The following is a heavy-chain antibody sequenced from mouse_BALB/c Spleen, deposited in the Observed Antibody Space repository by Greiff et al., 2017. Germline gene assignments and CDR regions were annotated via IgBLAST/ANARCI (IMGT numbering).Heavy chain of an antibody. J-gene: IGHJ4*01. CDR2: ISSGGSYT. Sequence: EVQRVESGGGLVQPGGSLKLSCAASGFTFSSYGMSWVRQTPDKRLEWVATISSGGSYTYYPDSVKGRFTISRDNAKNTLYLQMSSLKSEDTAMYYCARYDYDEDYAMDYWGQGTSVTVSS. CDR1: GFTFSSYG. D-gene: IGHD2-4*01. CDR3: ARYDYDEDYAMDY. V-gene: IGHV5-6*01.